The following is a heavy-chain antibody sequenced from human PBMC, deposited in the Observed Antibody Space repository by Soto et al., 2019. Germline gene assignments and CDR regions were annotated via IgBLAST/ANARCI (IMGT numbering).Heavy chain of an antibody. D-gene: IGHD3-10*01. Sequence: VQVVASGGGLVQPGRSLRLSCAVSGFRFEQYVMHWVRQPPGKGLACVSTVSPTGDTLAYADSVEGRFTVSRDNAKNSLSLQMISLKGDDTAFYFCLKEARIGSIEDWGQGSLVTVSS. J-gene: IGHJ4*02. CDR3: LKEARIGSIED. V-gene: IGHV3-9*01. CDR2: VSPTGDTL. CDR1: GFRFEQYV.